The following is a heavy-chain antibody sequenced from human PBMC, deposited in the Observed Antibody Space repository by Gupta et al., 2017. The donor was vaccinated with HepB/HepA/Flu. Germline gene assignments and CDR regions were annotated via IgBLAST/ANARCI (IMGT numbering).Heavy chain of an antibody. Sequence: QVQLQESGPGLVKPSQTLSLTCTVSGGSISSSGYYWSWIRQHPGKGLEWIGYIYYSGSTYYNPSLKSRVTISVDTSKNQFSLKLSSVTAADTAVYYCARDRDWIGAFDIWGQGTMVPVSS. J-gene: IGHJ3*02. CDR3: ARDRDWIGAFDI. D-gene: IGHD1-1*01. CDR2: IYYSGST. CDR1: GGSISSSGYY. V-gene: IGHV4-31*03.